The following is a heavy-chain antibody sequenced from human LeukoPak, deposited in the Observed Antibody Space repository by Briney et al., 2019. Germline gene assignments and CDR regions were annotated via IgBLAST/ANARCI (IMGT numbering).Heavy chain of an antibody. CDR1: GFTFSSYW. CDR2: IWSDGTNS. CDR3: VRDAQRGFDYSNSLRY. Sequence: GGSLRLSCAASGFTFSSYWMSWVRQAPGKGLEWVAVIWSDGTNSFYGGSVKGRFTISRDNSQNTLFLQMDSLRVEDTAVYYCVRDAQRGFDYSNSLRYWGHGTLVTVSS. D-gene: IGHD4-11*01. J-gene: IGHJ4*01. V-gene: IGHV3-33*08.